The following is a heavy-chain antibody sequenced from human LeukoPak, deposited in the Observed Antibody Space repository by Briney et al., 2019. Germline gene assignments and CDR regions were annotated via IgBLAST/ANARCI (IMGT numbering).Heavy chain of an antibody. D-gene: IGHD6-13*01. CDR2: IYYSGST. V-gene: IGHV4-59*12. Sequence: PSETLSLTCTVSGGSISSYYWSWIRQPPGKGLEWIGYIYYSGSTNYNPSLKSRVTISVDTSKNQFSLKLSSVTAADTAVYYCAREGSSWDKFDYWGQGTLVTVSS. J-gene: IGHJ4*02. CDR1: GGSISSYY. CDR3: AREGSSWDKFDY.